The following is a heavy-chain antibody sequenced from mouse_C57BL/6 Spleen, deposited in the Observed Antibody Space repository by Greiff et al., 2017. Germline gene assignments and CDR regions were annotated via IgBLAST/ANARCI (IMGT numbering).Heavy chain of an antibody. CDR3: ARYYYGSSFDY. J-gene: IGHJ2*01. Sequence: EVNLVESGGGLVQPGGSLSLSCAASGFTFTDYYMSWVRQPPGKALEWLGFIRNKANGYTTEYSASVKGRFTISRDNSQSILYLQMNALRAEDSATYYCARYYYGSSFDYWGQGTTLTVSS. V-gene: IGHV7-3*01. CDR1: GFTFTDYY. CDR2: IRNKANGYTT. D-gene: IGHD1-1*01.